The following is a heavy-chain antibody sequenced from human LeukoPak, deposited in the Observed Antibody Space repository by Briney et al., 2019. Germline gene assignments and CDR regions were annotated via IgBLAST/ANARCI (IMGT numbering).Heavy chain of an antibody. CDR3: ARGPERTGVGTRYYYDMDV. Sequence: GGSLRLSCAASGFTFDDYGMSWVRQAPGTGLEWVSGINWNGGGTGYVDSVKGRFTISRDNSKNTLYLQMNSLRAEDTAVYYCARGPERTGVGTRYYYDMDVWGQGTTVTVSS. V-gene: IGHV3-20*04. J-gene: IGHJ6*02. CDR2: INWNGGGT. D-gene: IGHD2-8*01. CDR1: GFTFDDYG.